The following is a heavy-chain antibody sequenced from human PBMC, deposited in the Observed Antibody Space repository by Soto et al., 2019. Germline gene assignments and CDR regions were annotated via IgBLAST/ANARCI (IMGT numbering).Heavy chain of an antibody. CDR2: ISSDGSRT. D-gene: IGHD3-22*01. CDR1: GFTFNRYW. V-gene: IGHV3-74*03. J-gene: IGHJ4*02. Sequence: GGSLRLSCAASGFTFNRYWMHWVRQAPGKGLVWVSRISSDGSRTTYADSAKGRFTISRDNAKNTLYLQMNSLRAEDTAVYYCVRDYYDSGTYYPDFWGQGTLVTVSS. CDR3: VRDYYDSGTYYPDF.